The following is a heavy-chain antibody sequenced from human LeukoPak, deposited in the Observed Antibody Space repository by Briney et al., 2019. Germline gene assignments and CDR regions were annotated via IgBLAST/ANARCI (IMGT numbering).Heavy chain of an antibody. Sequence: SETLSLTCTVSDDSITMYYWTWIRQPPGKGLEWIGRIYTSGSTNYNPSLKSRVTMSVDTSKNQFSLKLSSVTAADTAVYYCARSPIMITFGGVMALNWGQGTLVTVSS. CDR2: IYTSGST. V-gene: IGHV4-4*07. D-gene: IGHD3-16*01. J-gene: IGHJ4*02. CDR3: ARSPIMITFGGVMALN. CDR1: DDSITMYY.